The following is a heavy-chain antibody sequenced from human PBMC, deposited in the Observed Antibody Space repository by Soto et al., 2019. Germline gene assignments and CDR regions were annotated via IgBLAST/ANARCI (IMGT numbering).Heavy chain of an antibody. CDR2: INPSGGST. J-gene: IGHJ4*02. CDR3: ARVRGTAMALYYFDY. D-gene: IGHD5-18*01. V-gene: IGHV1-46*01. Sequence: GASVKVSCKASGYTFTSYYMHWVRQAPGQGLEWMGIINPSGGSTSYAQKFQGRVTMTRDTSTSTVYMELSSLRSEDTAVYYCARVRGTAMALYYFDYWGQGTLVTVSS. CDR1: GYTFTSYY.